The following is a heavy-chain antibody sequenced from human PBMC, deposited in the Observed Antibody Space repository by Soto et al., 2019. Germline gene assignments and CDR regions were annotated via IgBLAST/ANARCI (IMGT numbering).Heavy chain of an antibody. CDR3: AHRVLRTVFGLVTTTAIYFDF. V-gene: IGHV2-5*02. D-gene: IGHD3-3*01. CDR2: SYWDDDK. J-gene: IGHJ4*02. Sequence: QITLKESGPTLVKPTETLPLTCTVSGVALTTIGVGVGWARPSPVQAPQWLAPSYWDDDKRYTTSLNSRLITTKDDSKTQLVMTRANVDPADTVTYCWAHRVLRTVFGLVTTTAIYFDFWGPGTPVVVSS. CDR1: GVALTTIGVG.